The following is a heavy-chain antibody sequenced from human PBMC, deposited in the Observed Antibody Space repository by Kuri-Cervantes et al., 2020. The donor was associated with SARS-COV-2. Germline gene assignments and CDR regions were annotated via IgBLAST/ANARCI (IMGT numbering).Heavy chain of an antibody. CDR2: ISGSGGSK. Sequence: GESLKISCAASGFTFSSYAMSWVRQAPGKGLQWVSVISGSGGSKYYADSVQGRFTLSRDNSKNTLYLQMNSLRAEDTAVYYCAKDRVGRNYYDSSGLFDYWGQGTLVTVSS. CDR1: GFTFSSYA. V-gene: IGHV3-23*01. J-gene: IGHJ4*02. CDR3: AKDRVGRNYYDSSGLFDY. D-gene: IGHD3-22*01.